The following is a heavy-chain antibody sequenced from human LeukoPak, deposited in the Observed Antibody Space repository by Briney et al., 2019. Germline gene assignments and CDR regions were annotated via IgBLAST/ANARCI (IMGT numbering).Heavy chain of an antibody. J-gene: IGHJ4*02. V-gene: IGHV3-21*01. D-gene: IGHD6-19*01. CDR3: ARDIKQWLSLDY. CDR2: ISSSSSYI. Sequence: PGGSLRLSCAASGFTFSSYSMNWVRQAPGKGLEWVSSISSSSSYIYYADSVKGRFTISRDNAKNSLYLQMNSLRAEDTAVYYCARDIKQWLSLDYWGQGTLVTVSS. CDR1: GFTFSSYS.